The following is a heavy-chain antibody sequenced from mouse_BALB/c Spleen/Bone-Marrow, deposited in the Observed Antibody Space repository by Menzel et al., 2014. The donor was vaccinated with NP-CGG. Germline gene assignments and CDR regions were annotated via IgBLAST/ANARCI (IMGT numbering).Heavy chain of an antibody. CDR3: AGSDYRFDPIPY. V-gene: IGHV1-69*01. D-gene: IGHD2-14*01. J-gene: IGHJ3*01. CDR2: IDTSDSYT. Sequence: QVQLQQSGAELVMPGASVKMSCKASGHTFTDYWMHWVKQRPGQGLEWIGAIDTSDSYTSYNQKFKGKATLTVDESSSTGYMQLSSLTSEDSAVYYCAGSDYRFDPIPYWGQGTLVTVSA. CDR1: GHTFTDYW.